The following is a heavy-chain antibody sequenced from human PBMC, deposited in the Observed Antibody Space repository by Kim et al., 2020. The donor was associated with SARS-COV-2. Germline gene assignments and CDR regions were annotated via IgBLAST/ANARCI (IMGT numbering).Heavy chain of an antibody. J-gene: IGHJ4*02. Sequence: GGSLRLSCAASGFTFRSFAMHWVRQAPGKGLEYVSAISSNGSITYYANSVKGRFTISRDNSKTTLYLQMGSLRAEDMAVYYCASLHSSGYPYWGQGTLVTVSS. CDR2: ISSNGSIT. CDR3: ASLHSSGYPY. D-gene: IGHD3-22*01. V-gene: IGHV3-64*01. CDR1: GFTFRSFA.